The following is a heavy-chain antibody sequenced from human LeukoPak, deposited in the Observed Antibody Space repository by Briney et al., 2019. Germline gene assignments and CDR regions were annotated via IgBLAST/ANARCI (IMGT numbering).Heavy chain of an antibody. D-gene: IGHD6-19*01. Sequence: ASVKVSCRASGYTFTSYYMHWVRQAPGQGLEWMGRIIPILGIANYAQKFQGRVTITADKSTSTAYMELSSLRSEDTTVYYCARGEALAVAGINFWFDPWGQGTLVTVSS. V-gene: IGHV1-69*04. CDR1: GYTFTSYY. CDR3: ARGEALAVAGINFWFDP. CDR2: IIPILGIA. J-gene: IGHJ5*02.